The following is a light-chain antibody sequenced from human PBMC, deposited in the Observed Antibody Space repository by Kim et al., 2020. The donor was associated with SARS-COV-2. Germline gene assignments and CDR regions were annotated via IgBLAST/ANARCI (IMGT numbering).Light chain of an antibody. Sequence: VFPGESVTLSCRTSQTISRDLAWYQQKPGQAPRLLIYGVSTRATGIPATFTGSGSGTEFTLTISSLQSEDFALYYCQQYNDWPLTFGGGTKVDIK. CDR1: QTISRD. CDR3: QQYNDWPLT. CDR2: GVS. V-gene: IGKV3-15*01. J-gene: IGKJ4*01.